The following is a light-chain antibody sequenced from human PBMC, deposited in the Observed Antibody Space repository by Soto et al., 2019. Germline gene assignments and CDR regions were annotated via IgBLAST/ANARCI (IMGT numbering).Light chain of an antibody. Sequence: DIVMTQSPDSLAVSLGERATINCKSSQSVLYSSNNKNYLAWYQQKPGQTPKLLIYWASTRESGVPDRFSGSGSETDFTLTISSLQAEDVAVYHCQQYYRPWTFGQGTKVEIK. CDR3: QQYYRPWT. CDR2: WAS. V-gene: IGKV4-1*01. J-gene: IGKJ1*01. CDR1: QSVLYSSNNKNY.